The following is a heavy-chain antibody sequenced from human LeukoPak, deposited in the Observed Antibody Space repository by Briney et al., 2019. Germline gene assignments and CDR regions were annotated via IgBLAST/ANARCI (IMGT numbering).Heavy chain of an antibody. CDR2: ISSSSSAI. CDR1: GFTFSPYS. Sequence: GGPLRLSCEASGFTFSPYSGTWARQAPGKGLEWLSYISSSSSAIYYADSVKGRFTISRDNAANSPYLKMNSRRDDDTAVYYCAREGYYYGSGSYYSSAYWGQGTLVT. J-gene: IGHJ4*02. D-gene: IGHD3-10*01. CDR3: AREGYYYGSGSYYSSAY. V-gene: IGHV3-48*02.